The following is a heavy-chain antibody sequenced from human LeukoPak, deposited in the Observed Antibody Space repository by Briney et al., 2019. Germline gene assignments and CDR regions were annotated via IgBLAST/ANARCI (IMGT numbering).Heavy chain of an antibody. Sequence: SQTLSLTCTVSGGSISSSSYYCGWISQPPGKGLGWIGSIYYSGSTYYDPSLKSRVTISVDTTKNQSSLKLSSVTAADTAVYYCAPLSYYYSNGGGQKQFDYWGQGTLVTVSS. J-gene: IGHJ4*02. CDR1: GGSISSSSYY. CDR2: IYYSGST. CDR3: APLSYYYSNGGGQKQFDY. V-gene: IGHV4-39*01. D-gene: IGHD2-8*01.